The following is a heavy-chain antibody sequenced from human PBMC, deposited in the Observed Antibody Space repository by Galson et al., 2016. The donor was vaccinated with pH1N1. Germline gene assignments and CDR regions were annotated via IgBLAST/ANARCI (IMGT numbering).Heavy chain of an antibody. J-gene: IGHJ5*02. CDR2: INPNSGGT. CDR1: GYTFIVHY. CDR3: ATGSGNSWFDP. Sequence: CKASGYTFIVHYIHWARQAPGHGLEWMGWINPNSGGTNYAQNFQGRVTLTRDTSINTAYMELSSLTSDDTAVYYCATGSGNSWFDPWGQGTLVTVSS. V-gene: IGHV1-2*02. D-gene: IGHD3-10*01.